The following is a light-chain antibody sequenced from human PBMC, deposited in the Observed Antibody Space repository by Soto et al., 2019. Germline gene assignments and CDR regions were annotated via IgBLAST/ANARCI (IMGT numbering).Light chain of an antibody. V-gene: IGKV1-12*01. CDR3: QQANSFPRT. Sequence: DIQMTQSPSSVSASVGDRVTITCRASQGIDNWLAWYQQKPGKAPNFLIYGASSLQSGVPSRFSGSRSGTDFPLTISSLQPEDFGTYYCQQANSFPRTFGQGTKVEIK. J-gene: IGKJ1*01. CDR2: GAS. CDR1: QGIDNW.